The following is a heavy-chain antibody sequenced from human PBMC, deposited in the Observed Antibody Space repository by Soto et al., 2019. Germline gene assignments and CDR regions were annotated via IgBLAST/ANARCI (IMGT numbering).Heavy chain of an antibody. D-gene: IGHD3-10*01. CDR2: IYSGGYT. J-gene: IGHJ4*02. V-gene: IGHV3-53*01. CDR3: GTPPGGGGY. Sequence: EVQLVESGGGLIQPGGSLRLSCAVSGFTVSNNYMSWVRQAPGKGLEGVSVIYSGGYTAYGDSVKGRFTISRDNSKNPQSRQRNSLRAHDPAVYYWGTPPGGGGYWGQGTLVTVSS. CDR1: GFTVSNNY.